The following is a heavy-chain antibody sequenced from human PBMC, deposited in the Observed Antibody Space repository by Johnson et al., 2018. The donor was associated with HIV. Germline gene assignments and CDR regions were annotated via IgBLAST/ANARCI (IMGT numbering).Heavy chain of an antibody. J-gene: IGHJ3*02. D-gene: IGHD3-22*01. CDR3: ARNPDIVWYYYDSSGYVFDI. Sequence: QVYLVESGGGVVQPGRSLRLSCTSALSFSGYAMHWVRQAPGKGLEWVAVVSYDSSNKYYADSVKGRFNISRDNAKNSLHLQMNSLRAEDTAVYYCARNPDIVWYYYDSSGYVFDIWGQGTMVTVSS. CDR2: VSYDSSNK. CDR1: ALSFSGYA. V-gene: IGHV3-30*04.